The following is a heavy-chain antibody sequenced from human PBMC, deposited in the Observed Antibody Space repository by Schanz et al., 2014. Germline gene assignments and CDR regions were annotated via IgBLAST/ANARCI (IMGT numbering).Heavy chain of an antibody. J-gene: IGHJ5*02. CDR2: IYYSGST. CDR3: ARANRFDP. Sequence: QVQLQESGPGLVKPSETLSLTCSVSGGSIRTYFWAWIRQPPGKGLEWIGFIYYSGSTNYNPSLRGRATISVDMSKNRFAPNLTSVTAADTGVYYCARANRFDPWGQGTVVTVSS. CDR1: GGSIRTYF. V-gene: IGHV4-59*08.